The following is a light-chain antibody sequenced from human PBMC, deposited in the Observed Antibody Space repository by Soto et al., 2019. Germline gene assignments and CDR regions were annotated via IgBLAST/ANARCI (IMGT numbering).Light chain of an antibody. V-gene: IGKV3-11*01. CDR3: QQRRNWPRT. CDR2: DTS. J-gene: IGKJ2*01. CDR1: QSVNSY. Sequence: EIVLTQSPATLSLSPGERATLSCRASQSVNSYLAWYQQKPGQAPRLLIYDTSNRATGIPARFSGSGSGTDFTLTISSLESEDFAVYYCQQRRNWPRTFGQGTKLEIK.